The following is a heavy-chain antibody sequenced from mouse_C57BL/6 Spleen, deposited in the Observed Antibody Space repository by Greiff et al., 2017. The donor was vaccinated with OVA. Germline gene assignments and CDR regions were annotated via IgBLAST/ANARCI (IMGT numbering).Heavy chain of an antibody. V-gene: IGHV1-66*01. CDR3: ARNWDWYFDV. CDR2: IYPGSGNT. J-gene: IGHJ1*03. Sequence: VQLQQSGPELVEPGASVKISCKASGYSFTSYYIHWVKQRPGQGLEWIGWIYPGSGNTKYNEKFKGKATLTADTSSSTAYMQLSSLTSEDSAVYYCARNWDWYFDVWGTGTTVTVSS. CDR1: GYSFTSYY.